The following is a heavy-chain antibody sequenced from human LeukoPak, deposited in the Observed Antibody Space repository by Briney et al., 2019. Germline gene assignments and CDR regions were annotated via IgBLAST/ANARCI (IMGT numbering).Heavy chain of an antibody. D-gene: IGHD5-18*01. J-gene: IGHJ4*02. Sequence: PSETLSLTCAVYGGSFSGYYWSWIRQPPGKGLEWIGEINHSGSTNYNPSLKSRVTISVDTSKNQFSLKLSSVTAADTAVYYCARVGGYSYGYSVRLGYFDYWGQGTLVTVSS. CDR3: ARVGGYSYGYSVRLGYFDY. CDR1: GGSFSGYY. CDR2: INHSGST. V-gene: IGHV4-34*01.